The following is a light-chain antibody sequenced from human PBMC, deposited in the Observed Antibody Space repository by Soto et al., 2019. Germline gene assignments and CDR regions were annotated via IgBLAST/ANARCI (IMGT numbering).Light chain of an antibody. Sequence: EIVLTQSPATLALSPGKRATLSCRASQSVSSSYLAWYQQKPGQAPRLLIYGASSRATGIPDRFSGSGSGTDFTLTVSGLERENLAAYYRQLYGSWTFAEGTKVDIK. CDR1: QSVSSSY. J-gene: IGKJ1*01. CDR3: QLYGSWT. CDR2: GAS. V-gene: IGKV3-20*01.